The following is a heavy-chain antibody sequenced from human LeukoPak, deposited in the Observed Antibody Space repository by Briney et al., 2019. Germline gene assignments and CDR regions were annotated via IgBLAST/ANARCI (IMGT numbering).Heavy chain of an antibody. CDR1: GFTFDDYA. V-gene: IGHV3-9*01. CDR3: AKGPMVRGVIFEQVDY. Sequence: GGSLRLSCAASGFTFDDYAMHWVRQAPGKGLEWVSGISWNSGSIGYADSVKGRFTISRDNAKNSLYLQMNSLRAEDTALYYCAKGPMVRGVIFEQVDYWGQGTLVTVSS. J-gene: IGHJ4*02. D-gene: IGHD3-10*01. CDR2: ISWNSGSI.